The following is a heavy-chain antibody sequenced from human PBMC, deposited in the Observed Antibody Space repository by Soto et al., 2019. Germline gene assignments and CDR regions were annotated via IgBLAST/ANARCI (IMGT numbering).Heavy chain of an antibody. CDR2: INPAGTIT. Sequence: GGSLRLSCAASGFPFSHYWMHWVRQTPGKGLVWVSRINPAGTITNYADSVEGRFTISRDNADSALFLQMNSLRAEDTAVYYCAKLPKSSSWYSGMDVWGQGTTVTVSS. CDR1: GFPFSHYW. J-gene: IGHJ6*02. D-gene: IGHD6-13*01. CDR3: AKLPKSSSWYSGMDV. V-gene: IGHV3-74*01.